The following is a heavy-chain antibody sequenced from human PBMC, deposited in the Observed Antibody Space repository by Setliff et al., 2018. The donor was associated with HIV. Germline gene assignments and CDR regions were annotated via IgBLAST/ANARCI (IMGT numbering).Heavy chain of an antibody. V-gene: IGHV1-2*02. CDR1: GYTLSAYY. D-gene: IGHD1-26*01. J-gene: IGHJ5*02. CDR3: ALASIVSTARWNH. Sequence: ASVKVSCKVSGYTLSAYYLHWVRRAPGQGLEWMGWINPNSGATKYAQNFQGRVTMTRDTSISTAYMDLSSLTSDDTAVYYCALASIVSTARWNHWGRGTLVTVSS. CDR2: INPNSGAT.